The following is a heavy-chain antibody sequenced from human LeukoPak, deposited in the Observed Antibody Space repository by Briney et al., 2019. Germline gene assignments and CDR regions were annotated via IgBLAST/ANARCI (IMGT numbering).Heavy chain of an antibody. CDR2: INSDGSST. J-gene: IGHJ1*01. CDR1: GFTFSSYW. CDR3: AKDREDCSGGSCYSDFQH. V-gene: IGHV3-74*01. D-gene: IGHD2-15*01. Sequence: GGSLRLSCAASGFTFSSYWMHWVRQAPGKGLVWVSRINSDGSSTSYADSVKGRFTISRDNAKNTLYLQMNSLRAEDTAVYYCAKDREDCSGGSCYSDFQHWGQGTLVTVSS.